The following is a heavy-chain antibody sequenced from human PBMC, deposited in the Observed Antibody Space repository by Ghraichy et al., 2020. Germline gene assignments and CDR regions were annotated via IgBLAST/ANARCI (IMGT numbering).Heavy chain of an antibody. Sequence: ASVKVSCKASGYTFTSYGISWVRQAPGQGLEWMGWISAYNGNTNYAQKLQGRVTMTTDTSTSTAYMELRSLRSDDTAVYYCARDRPIMDYYDSSGYYHWGQGTLVTVSS. V-gene: IGHV1-18*04. J-gene: IGHJ4*02. CDR3: ARDRPIMDYYDSSGYYH. D-gene: IGHD3-22*01. CDR1: GYTFTSYG. CDR2: ISAYNGNT.